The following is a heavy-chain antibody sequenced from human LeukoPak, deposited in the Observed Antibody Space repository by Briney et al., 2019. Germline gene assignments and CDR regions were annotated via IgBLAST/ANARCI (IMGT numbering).Heavy chain of an antibody. D-gene: IGHD1-26*01. V-gene: IGHV4-34*01. CDR2: INHSGST. CDR1: GGSFSGYY. CDR3: ARTGGSEGLDY. J-gene: IGHJ4*02. Sequence: SETLSLTCAVYGGSFSGYYWSWIRQPPGKGLEWIGEINHSGSTNYNPSLKSRVTISVDTSKTQFSLKLSSVTAADTAVYYCARTGGSEGLDYWGQGTLVTVSS.